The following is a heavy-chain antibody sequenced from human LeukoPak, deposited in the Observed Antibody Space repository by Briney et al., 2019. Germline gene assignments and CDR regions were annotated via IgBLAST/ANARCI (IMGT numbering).Heavy chain of an antibody. CDR3: AGVRTGALDY. CDR1: GGSISSYY. D-gene: IGHD4/OR15-4a*01. V-gene: IGHV4-4*07. Sequence: PETLSLTCTGSGGSISSYYWSWIRQPAGKGLEWIGHIYSSVSTNYNPSLESRVTMSIDTSKNQFSLRLNSVTAADTAVYYCAGVRTGALDYWGQGILVSVSS. CDR2: IYSSVST. J-gene: IGHJ4*02.